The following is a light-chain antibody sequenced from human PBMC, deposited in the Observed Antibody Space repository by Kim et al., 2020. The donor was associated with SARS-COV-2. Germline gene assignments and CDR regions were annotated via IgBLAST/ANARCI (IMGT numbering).Light chain of an antibody. CDR1: QSVNSN. Sequence: EVMMTQSPATLSVSPGERATLSCRASQSVNSNLGWYQQKPGQAPRLLIYGASTRAPGVPARFSGSGSGTEFTLTISSLQSEDFAVYYWQQFNNWPLYSFGRGNKVDI. J-gene: IGKJ2*03. CDR3: QQFNNWPLYS. CDR2: GAS. V-gene: IGKV3-15*01.